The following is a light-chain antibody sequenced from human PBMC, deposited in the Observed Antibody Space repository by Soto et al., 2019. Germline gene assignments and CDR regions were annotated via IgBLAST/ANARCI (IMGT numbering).Light chain of an antibody. CDR1: SSDVGGYNY. J-gene: IGLJ3*02. Sequence: QSALTQPPSASGSPGQSVTISCTGTSSDVGGYNYVSWYQQLPGTAPKLLIYGNNNRPSGVPDRFSGSKSGTSASLAITGLQAEDEADYYCQSYDSSLHAWVFGGETQLTVL. CDR3: QSYDSSLHAWV. CDR2: GNN. V-gene: IGLV1-40*01.